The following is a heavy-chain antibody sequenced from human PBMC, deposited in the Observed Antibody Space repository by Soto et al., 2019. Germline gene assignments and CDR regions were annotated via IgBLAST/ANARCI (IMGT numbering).Heavy chain of an antibody. CDR3: AKADGQQWLIPHLDT. V-gene: IGHV3-23*01. CDR1: GFNFKKFA. D-gene: IGHD6-19*01. J-gene: IGHJ5*02. CDR2: ISCCGGSA. Sequence: EVQLLESGGGVVQPGGSLRLSCVAPGFNFKKFAMAWVRQAAGEGLEWVSGISCCGGSASYADSVKGRFSIARDDSKNTVSLQLNSLRVEDTAQYYCAKADGQQWLIPHLDTWGQGTLVTVS.